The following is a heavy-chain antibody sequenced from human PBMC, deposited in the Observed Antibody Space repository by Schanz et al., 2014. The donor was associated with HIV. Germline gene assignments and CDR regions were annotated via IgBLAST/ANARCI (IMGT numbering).Heavy chain of an antibody. CDR1: GETFSNYV. Sequence: QVQLVQSGAEVKKPGSSVRVSCKASGETFSNYVISWVRQAPGQGLEWMGGIIPISGTANYAQKFQGRVTMTADKSTSAAYMEVSSLRSDDTAVYYCASGRRSGIGWRMDAWGQGTTVSVSS. V-gene: IGHV1-69*06. CDR3: ASGRRSGIGWRMDA. CDR2: IIPISGTA. D-gene: IGHD6-19*01. J-gene: IGHJ6*02.